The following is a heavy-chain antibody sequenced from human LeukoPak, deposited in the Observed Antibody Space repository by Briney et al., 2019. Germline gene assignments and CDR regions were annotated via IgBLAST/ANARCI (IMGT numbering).Heavy chain of an antibody. Sequence: SETLSLTCAVYGGSFSGYYWSWIRQPPGKGLEWIGEINHSGSTNYNPSLKSRVTISVDTSKNQFSLKLSSVTAADTAVYYCARKEYSSGWTDYWGQGTLVTVSS. CDR2: INHSGST. V-gene: IGHV4-34*01. CDR3: ARKEYSSGWTDY. CDR1: GGSFSGYY. J-gene: IGHJ4*02. D-gene: IGHD6-19*01.